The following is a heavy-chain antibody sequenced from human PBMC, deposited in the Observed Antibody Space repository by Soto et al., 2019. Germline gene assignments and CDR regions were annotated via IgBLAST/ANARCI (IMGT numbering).Heavy chain of an antibody. J-gene: IGHJ6*02. CDR1: GFTFSSYS. CDR2: ISSSSSYI. CDR3: ARDGSSSSWPHYYYYYGMDV. Sequence: EVQLVESGGGLVEPGGSLRLSCAASGFTFSSYSMNWVRQAPGKGLEWVSSISSSSSYIYYADSVKGRFTISRDNAKNSLYLQMNSRRAEDTAVYYCARDGSSSSWPHYYYYYGMDVWGQGTTVTVSS. D-gene: IGHD6-13*01. V-gene: IGHV3-21*01.